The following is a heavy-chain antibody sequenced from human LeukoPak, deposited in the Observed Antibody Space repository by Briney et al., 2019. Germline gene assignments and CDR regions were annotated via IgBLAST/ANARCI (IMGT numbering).Heavy chain of an antibody. CDR2: INPSGGST. D-gene: IGHD3-10*01. J-gene: IGHJ4*02. CDR3: ARDHEYYYGSGSYYPGGCDY. Sequence: ASVKVSCKASGYTFTSYYMHWVRQAPGQGLEWMGRINPSGGSTSYAQKFQGRVTMTRDTSTSTVYMELSSLRSEDTAVYYCARDHEYYYGSGSYYPGGCDYWGQGTLVTVSS. CDR1: GYTFTSYY. V-gene: IGHV1-46*01.